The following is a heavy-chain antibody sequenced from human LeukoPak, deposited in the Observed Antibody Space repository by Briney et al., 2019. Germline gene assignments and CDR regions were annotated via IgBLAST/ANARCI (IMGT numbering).Heavy chain of an antibody. Sequence: ASVKVSCKASGYTFTGYYMHWVRQAPGQGREWMGWINPNSGGTNYAQKFQGWVTMTRDTSISTAYMELSRLRSDDTAVYYCARGVVAATPSAFDIWGQGTMVTVSS. CDR3: ARGVVAATPSAFDI. J-gene: IGHJ3*02. D-gene: IGHD2-15*01. CDR2: INPNSGGT. V-gene: IGHV1-2*04. CDR1: GYTFTGYY.